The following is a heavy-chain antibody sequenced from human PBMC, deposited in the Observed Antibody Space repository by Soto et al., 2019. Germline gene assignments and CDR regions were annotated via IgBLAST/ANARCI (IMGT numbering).Heavy chain of an antibody. J-gene: IGHJ4*02. CDR2: ISYDGSNK. CDR1: GFTFSTYG. D-gene: IGHD3-10*01. Sequence: QVQLVESGGGVVQPGRSLRLSCAASGFTFSTYGIHWVRQAPGKALEWVSVISYDGSNKYYADSVKGRFTISRDNSKNTLYLQMNRLGVEDTAVYYCAKDLGGSGSLHYWGQGTLVTVSS. CDR3: AKDLGGSGSLHY. V-gene: IGHV3-30*18.